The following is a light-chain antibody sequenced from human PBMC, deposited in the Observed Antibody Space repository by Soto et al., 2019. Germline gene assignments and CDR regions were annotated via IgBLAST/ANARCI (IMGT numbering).Light chain of an antibody. CDR3: QSYDSSLSGFV. CDR1: SSNIGTGYD. CDR2: GNN. Sequence: QSVLTQPPSVSGAPGQRVTISCTGTSSNIGTGYDVHWYQQHPGTAPKMLIYGNNNRPSGVPDRFSGSKSGTSASLAITGLQAEDEADYYCQSYDSSLSGFVFGTGTKLTV. J-gene: IGLJ1*01. V-gene: IGLV1-40*01.